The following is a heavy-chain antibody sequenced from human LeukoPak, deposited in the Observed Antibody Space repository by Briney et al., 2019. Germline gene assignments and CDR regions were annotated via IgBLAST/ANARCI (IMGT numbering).Heavy chain of an antibody. J-gene: IGHJ4*02. Sequence: GGTLRLSCIVSGLVFNDAWMSWVRQAPGKGLEWVGRITSGGATDYAAPVKGRFIISRDNSKGTFYLQMNGLKTDDTAMYYCTCMATVRTVDFWGQGTLVTVSS. CDR2: ITSGGAT. V-gene: IGHV3-15*01. D-gene: IGHD4-17*01. CDR1: GLVFNDAW. CDR3: TCMATVRTVDF.